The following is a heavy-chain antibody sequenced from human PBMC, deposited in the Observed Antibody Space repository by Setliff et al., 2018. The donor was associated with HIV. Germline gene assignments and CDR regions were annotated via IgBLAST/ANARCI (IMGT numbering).Heavy chain of an antibody. J-gene: IGHJ4*02. V-gene: IGHV4-39*07. D-gene: IGHD5-18*01. Sequence: KTSETLSLTCTVSGGSISSFSYYWGWIRQPPGKGPEWIGSIFHTGNTYYNPSLKSRVTISVETSKNQVSLKLTSVTAADTAVYYCARDAERGYSYGYDYWGQGTLVTV. CDR3: ARDAERGYSYGYDY. CDR1: GGSISSFSYY. CDR2: IFHTGNT.